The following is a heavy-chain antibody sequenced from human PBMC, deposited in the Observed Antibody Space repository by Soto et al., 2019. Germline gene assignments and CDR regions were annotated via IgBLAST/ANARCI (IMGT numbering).Heavy chain of an antibody. CDR2: IVVGSGNT. V-gene: IGHV1-58*01. CDR1: GFTFTSSA. CDR3: AADPTTVLYDILTGPPYYYYYYGMDV. J-gene: IGHJ6*02. D-gene: IGHD3-9*01. Sequence: GASVNVSCKASGFTFTSSAVQWVRQARGQRLEWIGWIVVGSGNTNYAQKFQERVTITRDMSTSTAYMELSSLRSEDTAVYYCAADPTTVLYDILTGPPYYYYYYGMDVWGQGTTVTVSS.